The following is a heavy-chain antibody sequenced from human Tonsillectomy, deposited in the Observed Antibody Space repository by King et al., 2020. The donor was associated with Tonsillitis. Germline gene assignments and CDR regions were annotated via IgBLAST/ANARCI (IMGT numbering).Heavy chain of an antibody. J-gene: IGHJ4*02. D-gene: IGHD3-22*01. Sequence: VQLVESGAEVKKPGSSVKVSCKASGGTFSSHAISWVRQAPGQGLEWMGGIIPIFGTSNYAQKFQGRVTLSADESTNTAYMELRSLRSEDTAVYYCARAKAYYDSSGQRTHYFDSWGQGTLVTVSS. CDR2: IIPIFGTS. CDR3: ARAKAYYDSSGQRTHYFDS. CDR1: GGTFSSHA. V-gene: IGHV1-69*01.